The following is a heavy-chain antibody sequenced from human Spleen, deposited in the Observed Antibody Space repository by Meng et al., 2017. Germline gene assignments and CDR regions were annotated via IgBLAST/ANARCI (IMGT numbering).Heavy chain of an antibody. Sequence: VQLEQDGAEVKQPGALVEASCKASGYTFTSYGISWVRQAPGQGLEWMGRIDPKNGDTHYAQKFQGRVTMTGDTSISTAYMDMSGLRSDDTAVYYCARGPTTMAHDFDYWGQGTLVTVSS. J-gene: IGHJ4*02. D-gene: IGHD4-11*01. CDR1: GYTFTSYG. V-gene: IGHV1-2*06. CDR3: ARGPTTMAHDFDY. CDR2: IDPKNGDT.